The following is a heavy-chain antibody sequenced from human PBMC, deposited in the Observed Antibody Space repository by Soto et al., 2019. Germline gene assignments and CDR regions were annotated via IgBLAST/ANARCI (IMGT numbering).Heavy chain of an antibody. J-gene: IGHJ6*02. V-gene: IGHV4-34*01. CDR1: GGSFSGYY. CDR2: INHSGST. CDR3: ARSGGYSSSWYTVDYYYGMDV. Sequence: PSETLSLTCAVYGGSFSGYYWSWIRQPPGKGLEWIGEINHSGSTNYNPSLKSRVTISVDTSKNQFSLKLSSVTAADTAVYYCARSGGYSSSWYTVDYYYGMDVWGQGTTVTVSS. D-gene: IGHD6-13*01.